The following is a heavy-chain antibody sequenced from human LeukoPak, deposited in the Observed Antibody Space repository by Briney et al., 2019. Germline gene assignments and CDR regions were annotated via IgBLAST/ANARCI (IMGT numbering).Heavy chain of an antibody. CDR1: GYTFSNFV. Sequence: ASVKVSCKASGYTFSNFVISWVRQAPGQGLEWMGWISAYNGNTNYAQKFQGRVIMTTDTFTSTAYMELMSLRSDDTAVYYCARFLIGGGSPHYFDYWGQGTLVTVSS. V-gene: IGHV1-18*01. CDR3: ARFLIGGGSPHYFDY. J-gene: IGHJ4*02. CDR2: ISAYNGNT. D-gene: IGHD2-15*01.